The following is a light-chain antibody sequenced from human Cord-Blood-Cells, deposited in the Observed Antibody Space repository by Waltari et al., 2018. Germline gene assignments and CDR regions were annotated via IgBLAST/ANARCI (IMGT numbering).Light chain of an antibody. CDR2: DVS. Sequence: QSALTQPASVSGSPGQSITISCPGTSSAVGGYNYVTWYQQHPGQAPKLMIDDVSNRPSGVSNRFSGSKSGNTASLTISGLQAEDEADYYCSSYTSSSTYVFGTGTKVTVL. V-gene: IGLV2-14*01. J-gene: IGLJ1*01. CDR1: SSAVGGYNY. CDR3: SSYTSSSTYV.